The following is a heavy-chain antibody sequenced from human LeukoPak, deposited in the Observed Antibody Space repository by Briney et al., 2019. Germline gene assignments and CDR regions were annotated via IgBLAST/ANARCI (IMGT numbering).Heavy chain of an antibody. CDR1: GGSISNSNSY. Sequence: SETLSLTCTVSGGSISNSNSYWAWIRQPPGMGLGLIGSIYYTGSTYYNSSLKSRVTIAIDTSKNQFSLKMSSVTAADTAVYYCARHPGTFDIWGHGTMVTVSS. CDR2: IYYTGST. CDR3: ARHPGTFDI. D-gene: IGHD3-10*01. J-gene: IGHJ3*02. V-gene: IGHV4-39*01.